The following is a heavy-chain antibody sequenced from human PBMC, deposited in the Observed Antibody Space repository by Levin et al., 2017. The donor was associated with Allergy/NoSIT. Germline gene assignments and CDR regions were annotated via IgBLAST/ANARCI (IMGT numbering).Heavy chain of an antibody. Sequence: GGSLRLSCTASGFTFIDYAMHWVRQAPGKGLEWVSGISWHSDRLEYADSVKGRFTISRDNDKNSVYLEMNSLSPEDTALYYCVKDMCGYCTGGRCCPSYYRYGMDVWGQGTTVIVSS. CDR2: ISWHSDRL. CDR1: GFTFIDYA. CDR3: VKDMCGYCTGGRCCPSYYRYGMDV. V-gene: IGHV3-9*01. D-gene: IGHD2-8*02. J-gene: IGHJ6*02.